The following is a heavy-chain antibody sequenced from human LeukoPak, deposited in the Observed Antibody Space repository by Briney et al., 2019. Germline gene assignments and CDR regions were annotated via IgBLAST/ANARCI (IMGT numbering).Heavy chain of an antibody. CDR3: AGRSITIFGVTYEMDV. D-gene: IGHD3-3*01. V-gene: IGHV4-39*07. CDR1: GGSISSGSYY. Sequence: SETLSLTCTVSGGSISSGSYYWGWIRQPPGKGLEWIGSIHYSGSITYYSPSIKSRVTISLDTSKDEFSLKLRSVTAADTAVYYCAGRSITIFGVTYEMDVWGKGTTVTVSS. CDR2: IHYSGSIT. J-gene: IGHJ6*04.